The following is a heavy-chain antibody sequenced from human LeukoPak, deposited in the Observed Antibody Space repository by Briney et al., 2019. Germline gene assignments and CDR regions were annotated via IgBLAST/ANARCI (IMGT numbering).Heavy chain of an antibody. CDR2: ISGSGSTT. CDR1: GFTFSDYY. J-gene: IGHJ4*02. V-gene: IGHV3-23*01. D-gene: IGHD6-25*01. Sequence: PGGSLRLSCAASGFTFSDYYMTWVRQAPGKGLDWVSAISGSGSTTYSADSVKGRFTISRDNPKNTLYLQMDSLGVEDTAIYYCAKSFPPSGGSSGWNWVIDYWGQGTLVTVSS. CDR3: AKSFPPSGGSSGWNWVIDY.